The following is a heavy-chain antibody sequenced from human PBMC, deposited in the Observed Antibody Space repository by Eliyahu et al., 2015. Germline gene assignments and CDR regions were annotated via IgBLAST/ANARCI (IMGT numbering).Heavy chain of an antibody. Sequence: QVQLAESGGGLVKPGGXLRXSCVASGXSLSXYYMSWVRQAPGKGLGWLSYISGGGGVXYYAESVKGRFTVSRDNAKNSLYLEMSSLRAEDKAIYYCARAQDSGSYHDYWGQGALVTVSS. CDR2: ISGGGGVX. D-gene: IGHD1-26*01. J-gene: IGHJ4*02. CDR3: ARAQDSGSYHDY. V-gene: IGHV3-11*01. CDR1: GXSLSXYY.